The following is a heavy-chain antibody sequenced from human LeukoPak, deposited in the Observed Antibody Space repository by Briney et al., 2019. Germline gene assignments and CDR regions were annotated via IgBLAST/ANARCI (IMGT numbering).Heavy chain of an antibody. D-gene: IGHD6-13*01. CDR1: GFTFSSYG. CDR3: AKGSDTSSWTLFDY. CDR2: MSYDGINK. V-gene: IGHV3-30*18. Sequence: GGSLRLSCAASGFTFSSYGMHWVRQAPGKGLEWVAVMSYDGINKYYADSVKGRFTISRDNSKNTLYLQMNSLRAEDTAVYYCAKGSDTSSWTLFDYWGQGTLVTVSS. J-gene: IGHJ4*02.